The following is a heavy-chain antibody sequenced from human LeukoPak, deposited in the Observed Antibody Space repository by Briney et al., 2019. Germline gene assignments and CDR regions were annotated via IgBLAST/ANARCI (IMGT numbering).Heavy chain of an antibody. CDR2: INTDGSSP. V-gene: IGHV3-74*01. Sequence: GGSLRLSCAASGFTFSAYWMHWVRQAPGKGLVWVSRINTDGSSPTYAASVKGRFTISRDNSKNTLYLQMNSLRAEDTAVYYCARDPIMTTVTTIRDYWGQGTLVTVSS. CDR1: GFTFSAYW. J-gene: IGHJ4*02. CDR3: ARDPIMTTVTTIRDY. D-gene: IGHD4-17*01.